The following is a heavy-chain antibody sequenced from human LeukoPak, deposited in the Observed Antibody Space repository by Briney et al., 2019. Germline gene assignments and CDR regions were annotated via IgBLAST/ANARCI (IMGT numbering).Heavy chain of an antibody. CDR3: ARDCGVEMATIISVAFDI. D-gene: IGHD5-24*01. CDR2: TYHSGST. Sequence: SETLSLTCTVSGYSISSGYYWDWIRQPSGKGLEWIGSTYHSGSTFYNPSLKGRVTISVDTSRNQFSLKLSSVTAADTAVYYCARDCGVEMATIISVAFDIWGQGTMVTVSS. J-gene: IGHJ3*02. V-gene: IGHV4-38-2*02. CDR1: GYSISSGYY.